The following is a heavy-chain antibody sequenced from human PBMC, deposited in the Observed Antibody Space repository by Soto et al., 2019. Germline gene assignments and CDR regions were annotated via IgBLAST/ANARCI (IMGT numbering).Heavy chain of an antibody. CDR2: ISKGGSNL. V-gene: IGHV3-30-3*01. CDR1: GFTLSSYA. D-gene: IGHD6-19*01. J-gene: IGHJ4*02. Sequence: LRLSCAASGFTLSSYAIHWVRQAPGKGLEWVTVISKGGSNLYFADSVKGRFTISRDNSKNTLYLQMNSLRSEDTAVYYCAREVEYTSAFGISSSFDYWGQGTLVTVSS. CDR3: AREVEYTSAFGISSSFDY.